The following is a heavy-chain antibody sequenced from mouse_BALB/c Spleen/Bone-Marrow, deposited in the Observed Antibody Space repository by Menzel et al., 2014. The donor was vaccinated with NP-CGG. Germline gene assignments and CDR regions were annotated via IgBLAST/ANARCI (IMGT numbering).Heavy chain of an antibody. CDR3: TRSYGSSYEYYFDY. V-gene: IGHV1-69*02. Sequence: QVQLQQPGAELVRPGASVKLSCKASGYTSTSYWINWVKQRPGQGLEWIGNIYPSDSYTNYNQKFKDKATLTVDKSSSTAYMQLSSPTSEDSAVYYCTRSYGSSYEYYFDYWGQGTTLTVSS. CDR2: IYPSDSYT. CDR1: GYTSTSYW. D-gene: IGHD1-1*01. J-gene: IGHJ2*01.